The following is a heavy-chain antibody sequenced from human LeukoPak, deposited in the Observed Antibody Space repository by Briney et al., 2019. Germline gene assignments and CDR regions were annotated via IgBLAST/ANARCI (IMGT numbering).Heavy chain of an antibody. V-gene: IGHV4-59*01. D-gene: IGHD3-22*01. CDR2: INYSGTT. CDR1: GGSITSYY. CDR3: ARLGETSYYDGSTYYLTVGAIDH. Sequence: SETLSLTCTVSGGSITSYYWSWIRQPPGKGLELIGYINYSGTTNYNPSLKSRVTISGDTSKNQFSLHLSSVTAADTAFYYCARLGETSYYDGSTYYLTVGAIDHWGQGTLVTVSS. J-gene: IGHJ4*02.